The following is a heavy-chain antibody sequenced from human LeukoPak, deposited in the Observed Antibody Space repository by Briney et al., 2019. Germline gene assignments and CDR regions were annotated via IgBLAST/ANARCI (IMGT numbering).Heavy chain of an antibody. CDR2: INHSGST. CDR1: GGSFSGYY. V-gene: IGHV4-34*01. CDR3: ARGYSVAGVNWFDP. J-gene: IGHJ5*02. Sequence: PSETLSLTCAVYGGSFSGYYWSWIRQPPGKGLEWIGEINHSGSTNYNPSLKSRVTISVDTSKNQFSLKLSSVTAADTAVYYCARGYSVAGVNWFDPWGQGTLVTVSS. D-gene: IGHD6-19*01.